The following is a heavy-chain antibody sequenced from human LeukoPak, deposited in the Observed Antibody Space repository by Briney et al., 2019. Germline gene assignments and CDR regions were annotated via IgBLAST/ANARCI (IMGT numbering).Heavy chain of an antibody. CDR3: ARSVYYGSVNGFDY. CDR1: GGSISSGGYS. D-gene: IGHD3-10*01. Sequence: SQTLSLTCAVSGGSISSGGYSWSWIRQPPGKGLEWIGYIYHSGSTYYNPSLKSRVTISVDRSKNQFSLKLSSVTAADTAVYYCARSVYYGSVNGFDYWGQGTLVTVSS. V-gene: IGHV4-30-2*01. J-gene: IGHJ4*02. CDR2: IYHSGST.